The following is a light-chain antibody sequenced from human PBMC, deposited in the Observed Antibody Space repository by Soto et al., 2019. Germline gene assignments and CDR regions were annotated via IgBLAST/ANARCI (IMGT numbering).Light chain of an antibody. J-gene: IGKJ2*01. CDR2: VAS. Sequence: DIQMTQSPSSLSASVGDRVTITCRASQSISSNLNWYQQKPGEAPKLLIYVASSLQSGVPSRFSGSESGTDYTLIISSLQPDEFGTYYCQQSYSTPYTFGQGTKLEIK. CDR3: QQSYSTPYT. V-gene: IGKV1-39*01. CDR1: QSISSN.